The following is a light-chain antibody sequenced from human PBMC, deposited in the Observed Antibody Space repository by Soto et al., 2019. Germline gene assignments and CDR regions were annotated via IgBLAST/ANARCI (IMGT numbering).Light chain of an antibody. CDR3: QQYGGSPLVT. CDR1: QSVSSVS. CDR2: GAS. J-gene: IGKJ2*01. Sequence: EIVLTQSPGTLSLSPGERATLSCRASQSVSSVSLAWYQQKPGQAPRLLVYGASTRATGIPDRFSGSGSGTDFTRAISRLEPEDLAVYYCQQYGGSPLVTFGQGTKLEIK. V-gene: IGKV3-20*01.